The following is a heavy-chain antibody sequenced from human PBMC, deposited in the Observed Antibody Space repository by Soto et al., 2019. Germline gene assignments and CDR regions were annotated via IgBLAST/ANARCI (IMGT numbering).Heavy chain of an antibody. V-gene: IGHV1-69*02. Sequence: QVQLVQSGAEVKKPGSSVKVSCKASGGTFSSYTISWVRQAPGQGPEWMGRIIPILGIANYAQKFQGRVTITADKSTSTAYMELSSLRSEDTAVYYCASRTVTTKGGIIDYWGQGTLVTVSS. J-gene: IGHJ4*02. CDR2: IIPILGIA. D-gene: IGHD4-17*01. CDR3: ASRTVTTKGGIIDY. CDR1: GGTFSSYT.